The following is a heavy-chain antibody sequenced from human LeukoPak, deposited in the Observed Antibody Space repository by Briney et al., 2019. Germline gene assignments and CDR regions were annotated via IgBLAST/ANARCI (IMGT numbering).Heavy chain of an antibody. CDR2: INPNSGGT. J-gene: IGHJ4*02. CDR1: GYTFTGYY. CDR3: ARGGPYYGDYGGGLFDY. D-gene: IGHD4-17*01. Sequence: ASVKVSCKASGYTFTGYYMHWVRQAPGQGLEWMGWINPNSGGTNYAQKFQGRVTMTRDTSISTAYMELSRLRSDDTAVYYCARGGPYYGDYGGGLFDYWGQGTLVTVSS. V-gene: IGHV1-2*02.